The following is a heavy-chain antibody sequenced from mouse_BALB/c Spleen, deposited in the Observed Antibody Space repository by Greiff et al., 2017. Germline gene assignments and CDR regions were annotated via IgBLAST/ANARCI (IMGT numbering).Heavy chain of an antibody. CDR1: GFTFSSYA. CDR3: ARGYYGNLYYFDY. CDR2: ISSGGSYT. J-gene: IGHJ2*01. Sequence: EVQVVESGGGLVKPGGSLKLSCAASGFTFSSYAMSWVRQSPEKRLEWVAEISSGGSYTYYPDTVTGRFTISRDNAKNTLYLEMSSLRSEDTAMYYCARGYYGNLYYFDYWGQGTTLTVSS. D-gene: IGHD2-1*01. V-gene: IGHV5-9-4*01.